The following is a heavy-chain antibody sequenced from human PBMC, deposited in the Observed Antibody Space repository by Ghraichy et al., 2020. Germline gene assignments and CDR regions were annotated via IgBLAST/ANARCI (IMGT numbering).Heavy chain of an antibody. V-gene: IGHV2-26*01. J-gene: IGHJ3*02. CDR3: ARIRGAYYDFWSGYSPDAFDI. Sequence: SGPTLVKPTETLTLTCTVSGFSLSNARMGVSWIRQPPGKALEWLAHIFSNDEKSYSTSLKSRLTISKDTSKSQVVLTMTNMDPVDTATYYCARIRGAYYDFWSGYSPDAFDIWGQGTMVTVSS. CDR2: IFSNDEK. D-gene: IGHD3-3*01. CDR1: GFSLSNARMG.